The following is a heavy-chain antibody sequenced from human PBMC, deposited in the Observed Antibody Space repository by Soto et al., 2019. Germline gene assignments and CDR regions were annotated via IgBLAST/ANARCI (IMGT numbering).Heavy chain of an antibody. CDR1: GGSISSGGYY. V-gene: IGHV4-31*03. Sequence: QVQLQESGPGLVKASQTLSLTCNVSGGSISSGGYYWTWIRQHPVKGLEWIGNIHHSGSTFYNPSLKSRVSISVDTSKNQFSLKLSSVTAADTAVYFCVRGVLSWGQGTLVTVSS. J-gene: IGHJ1*01. D-gene: IGHD3-10*01. CDR3: VRGVLS. CDR2: IHHSGST.